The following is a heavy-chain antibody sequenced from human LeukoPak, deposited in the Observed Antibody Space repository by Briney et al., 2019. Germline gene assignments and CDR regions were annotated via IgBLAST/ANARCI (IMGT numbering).Heavy chain of an antibody. Sequence: GGSLRPSCAASGFTLSTYWMSWVRQAPGKGLEWVANIKEDGSEKYYLDSVKGRFTISRDNAKRSLYLQMNSLRAEDTAVYFCTREAAAGIDYWGQGTLVTVSS. D-gene: IGHD6-13*01. V-gene: IGHV3-7*01. CDR3: TREAAAGIDY. J-gene: IGHJ4*02. CDR2: IKEDGSEK. CDR1: GFTLSTYW.